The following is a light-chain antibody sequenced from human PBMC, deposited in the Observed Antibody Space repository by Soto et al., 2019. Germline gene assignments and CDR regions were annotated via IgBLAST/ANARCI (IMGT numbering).Light chain of an antibody. J-gene: IGKJ1*01. V-gene: IGKV3-15*01. CDR3: QQYNNWPPSWT. Sequence: EIVMTPSPATLSVSPWETCTLSCRASQSVSSDLAWYQQKPGQAPRLLIYGASTRATGIPARFSGSGSGTEFTLTISSLQSEDFAVYYCQQYNNWPPSWTFGQGTKVDNK. CDR2: GAS. CDR1: QSVSSD.